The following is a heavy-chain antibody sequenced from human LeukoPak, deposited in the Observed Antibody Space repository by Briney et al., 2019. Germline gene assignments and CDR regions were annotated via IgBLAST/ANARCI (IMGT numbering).Heavy chain of an antibody. J-gene: IGHJ4*02. CDR1: NDSMTRYY. CDR3: ARGWYSRGWYVFDY. CDR2: IFSSGST. D-gene: IGHD6-19*01. V-gene: IGHV4-4*07. Sequence: SDPLSLICTVSNDSMTRYYWAWIRQPAGKGLEWIGRIFSSGSTNYNPSLKTRVTMSEDVSKNQFSLTLSSVTAADTAVYYCARGWYSRGWYVFDYWGQGTLVTVTS.